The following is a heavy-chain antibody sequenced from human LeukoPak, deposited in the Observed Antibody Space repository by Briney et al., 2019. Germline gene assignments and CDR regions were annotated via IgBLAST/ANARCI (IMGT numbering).Heavy chain of an antibody. J-gene: IGHJ5*02. D-gene: IGHD2-15*01. V-gene: IGHV1-69*13. CDR3: AMGLGYCSGGSCYYNWFDP. Sequence: SVKVSCKASGGTFSSYAISWVRQAPGQGLEWMGGIITIFGTANYAQKFQGRVTITADESTSTAYMELSSLRSEDTAVYYCAMGLGYCSGGSCYYNWFDPWGQGTLVTFSS. CDR1: GGTFSSYA. CDR2: IITIFGTA.